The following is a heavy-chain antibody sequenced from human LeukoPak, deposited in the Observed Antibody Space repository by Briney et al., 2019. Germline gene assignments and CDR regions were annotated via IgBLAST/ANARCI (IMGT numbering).Heavy chain of an antibody. CDR3: AKARVGLRLEFDY. Sequence: GGSLRLSCAASGFTCSSYAMSWVRQAPGKGLGWVSAISGSGGSTYYADSVKGRFTISRDNSKNTLYLQMNSLRAEDTAVYYCAKARVGLRLEFDYWGQGTLVTVSS. CDR2: ISGSGGST. V-gene: IGHV3-23*01. CDR1: GFTCSSYA. J-gene: IGHJ4*02. D-gene: IGHD4-17*01.